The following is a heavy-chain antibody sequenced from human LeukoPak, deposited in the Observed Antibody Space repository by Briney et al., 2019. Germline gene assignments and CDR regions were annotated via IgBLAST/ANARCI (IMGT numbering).Heavy chain of an antibody. Sequence: SETLSLTCTVSGGSISSYYWSWIRQPPGKGLEWIGYIYYSGSTNYNPSLKSRVAISVDTSKNQFSLKLSSVTAADTAVYYCARVQSLLPTDYWGQGTLVTVSS. V-gene: IGHV4-59*01. CDR1: GGSISSYY. CDR2: IYYSGST. CDR3: ARVQSLLPTDY. D-gene: IGHD1-26*01. J-gene: IGHJ4*02.